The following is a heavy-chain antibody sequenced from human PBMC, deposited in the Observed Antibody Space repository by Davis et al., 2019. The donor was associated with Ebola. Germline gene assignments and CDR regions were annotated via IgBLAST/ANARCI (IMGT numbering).Heavy chain of an antibody. D-gene: IGHD2-21*01. CDR1: GFTFSDYY. J-gene: IGHJ5*02. V-gene: IGHV3-11*04. CDR2: ISSSGSTI. CDR3: ARDRPLWWFQGDGWWIDP. Sequence: PGGSLRLSCAASGFTFSDYYMSWIRQAPGKGLEWVSYISSSGSTIYYADSVKGRFTISRDNAKNSLYLQMNSLRAEDTAVYYCARDRPLWWFQGDGWWIDPWGQGTLVTVSS.